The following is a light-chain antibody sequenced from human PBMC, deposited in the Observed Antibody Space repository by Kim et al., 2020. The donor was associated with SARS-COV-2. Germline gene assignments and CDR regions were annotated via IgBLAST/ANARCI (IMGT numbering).Light chain of an antibody. CDR1: SSNIGSNY. CDR2: RNN. Sequence: ELTQPPSASGTPGQRVTISCSGSSSNIGSNYVYWYQQLPGTAPKLLIYRNNQRPSGVPDRFSGSQSGTSASLAISGLRSEDEAVYYCAAWDDSLSGPVFGGGTQLTVL. V-gene: IGLV1-47*01. J-gene: IGLJ2*01. CDR3: AAWDDSLSGPV.